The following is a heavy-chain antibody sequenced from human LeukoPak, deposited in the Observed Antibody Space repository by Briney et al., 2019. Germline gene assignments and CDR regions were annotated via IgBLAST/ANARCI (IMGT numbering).Heavy chain of an antibody. CDR2: ISGSGGST. V-gene: IGHV3-23*01. CDR1: GFTFSSYA. Sequence: GGSLRLSCAASGFTFSSYAMSWVRQAPGQGLEWVSAISGSGGSTYYADSVKGRFTISRDNSKNTLYLQMNSLRTEDTAVYYCAKGAAAGAYYGMDVWGKGTTVTVSS. CDR3: AKGAAAGAYYGMDV. J-gene: IGHJ6*04. D-gene: IGHD6-13*01.